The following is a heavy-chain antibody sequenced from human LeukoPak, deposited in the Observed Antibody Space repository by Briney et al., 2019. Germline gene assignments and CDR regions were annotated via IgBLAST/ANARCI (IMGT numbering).Heavy chain of an antibody. CDR1: GFTFDDYA. Sequence: GGSLRLSCAASGFTFDDYAMHSVRHAPGKGLEWVSLISADGTIYYADSVRGRFTISRDNNKNSLYLQMNSLRTEDTDLYYCAKDLGYSSSPDFWGQGTLVTVPS. V-gene: IGHV3-43*02. J-gene: IGHJ4*02. CDR3: AKDLGYSSSPDF. CDR2: ISADGTI. D-gene: IGHD6-13*01.